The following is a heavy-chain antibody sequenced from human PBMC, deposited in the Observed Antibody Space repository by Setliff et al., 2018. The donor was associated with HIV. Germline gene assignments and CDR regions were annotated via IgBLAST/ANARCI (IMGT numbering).Heavy chain of an antibody. D-gene: IGHD3-10*01. Sequence: PSETLSLTCTVSGDSIGDYSWNWIRQPAGKGLEWIGRVYASSYSNYNPSLKSRVTMSVDTSQNQFSLKVRSVNAADTAVYYCARDWVTRSNYYGSGSPWYFDFGCRGILVTVSS. V-gene: IGHV4-4*07. CDR3: ARDWVTRSNYYGSGSPWYFDF. J-gene: IGHJ2*01. CDR2: VYASSYS. CDR1: GDSIGDYS.